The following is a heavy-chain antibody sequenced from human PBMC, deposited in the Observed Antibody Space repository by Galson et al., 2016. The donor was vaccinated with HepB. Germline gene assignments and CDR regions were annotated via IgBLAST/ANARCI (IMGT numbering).Heavy chain of an antibody. CDR1: GFTFSSYG. V-gene: IGHV3-23*01. CDR2: ISRSGDGT. J-gene: IGHJ4*02. Sequence: SLRLSCAASGFTFSSYGMSWVRQAPGKGLEWVSVISRSGDGTHYADSVKGRFTISRDNSKSTLYLQMTSLRVEDTSVYYCAKDEVFWGQGTLVTVSS. CDR3: AKDEVF.